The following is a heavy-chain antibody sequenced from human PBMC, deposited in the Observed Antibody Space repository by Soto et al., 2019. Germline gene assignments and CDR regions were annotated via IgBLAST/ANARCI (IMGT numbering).Heavy chain of an antibody. Sequence: QVQLVQSGAEVKKPGSSVKVSCKASGGTFSSYAISWVRQAPGQGLEWMGGIIPIFGTANYAQKFQGRVTITADDSTSTAYMELSSLRSEDTAVYYCARAYYYGSGSYYNIRYGMDVWGQGTTVTVSS. D-gene: IGHD3-10*01. CDR2: IIPIFGTA. CDR1: GGTFSSYA. J-gene: IGHJ6*02. CDR3: ARAYYYGSGSYYNIRYGMDV. V-gene: IGHV1-69*01.